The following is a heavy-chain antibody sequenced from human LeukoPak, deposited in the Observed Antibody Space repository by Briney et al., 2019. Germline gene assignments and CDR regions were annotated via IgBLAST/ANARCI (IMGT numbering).Heavy chain of an antibody. CDR1: GDSISSYY. CDR3: ARGSVGATGY. D-gene: IGHD1-26*01. Sequence: SETLSLTCTVSGDSISSYYWSWIRQPAGRGLEWIGRIYYSGGTNYNPSLKSRVTISVDTSKNQFSLKLSSVTAADTAVYYCARGSVGATGYWGQGTLVTVSS. V-gene: IGHV4-4*07. J-gene: IGHJ4*02. CDR2: IYYSGGT.